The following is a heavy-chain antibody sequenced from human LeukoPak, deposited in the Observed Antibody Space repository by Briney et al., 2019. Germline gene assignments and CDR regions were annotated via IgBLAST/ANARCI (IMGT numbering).Heavy chain of an antibody. J-gene: IGHJ4*02. CDR1: GYSFTSYW. D-gene: IGHD6-6*01. V-gene: IGHV5-10-1*01. CDR2: IDPSDSYT. Sequence: GESLKISCKGSGYSFTSYWISWVRQMPGKGLEWMGRIDPSDSYTNYSPSFQGHVTISADKSISTAYLQWSSLKASDTAMYYCASFEYSSSSKDYWGQGTLVTVSS. CDR3: ASFEYSSSSKDY.